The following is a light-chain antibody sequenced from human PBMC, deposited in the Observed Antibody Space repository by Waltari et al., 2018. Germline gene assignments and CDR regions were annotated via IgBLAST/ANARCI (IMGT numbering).Light chain of an antibody. J-gene: IGKJ1*01. Sequence: IVMTQSPATLSVSPGERATLSCRASQSVGINLAWYQHKPGQVPRLFIYGASTRATGFPARFSGSGSGTEFTLTISSLQSEDFAVYYCHQYNNWPRTFGQGTKVEIK. CDR3: HQYNNWPRT. CDR1: QSVGIN. V-gene: IGKV3-15*01. CDR2: GAS.